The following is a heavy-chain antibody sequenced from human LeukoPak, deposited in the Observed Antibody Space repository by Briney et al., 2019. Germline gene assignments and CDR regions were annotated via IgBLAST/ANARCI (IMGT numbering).Heavy chain of an antibody. CDR1: GFTVSSNY. J-gene: IGHJ4*02. D-gene: IGHD6-19*01. CDR3: VKGAGAVTDSLDY. CDR2: IYSGGST. V-gene: IGHV3-53*01. Sequence: PGGSLRLSCAASGFTVSSNYMSWVRQAPRKGLEWVSVIYSGGSTYYADSVKGRFTISRDNSNNTLYLQMNSLRGDDTAVYYCVKGAGAVTDSLDYWGRGTLVTVSS.